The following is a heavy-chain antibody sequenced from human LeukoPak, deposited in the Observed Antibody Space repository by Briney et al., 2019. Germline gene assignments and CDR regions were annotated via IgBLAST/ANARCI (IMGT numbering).Heavy chain of an antibody. D-gene: IGHD6-6*01. J-gene: IGHJ4*02. CDR3: ARTRYNSASEFDY. CDR1: GGSFSGYY. Sequence: SETLSLTCAVYGGSFSGYYWSWIRQPPGKGLEWIGEINHSGSTYYNPSLKSRVTISVDTSKNQFSLKLSSVTAADTAVYYCARTRYNSASEFDYWGQGTLVTVSS. V-gene: IGHV4-34*09. CDR2: INHSGST.